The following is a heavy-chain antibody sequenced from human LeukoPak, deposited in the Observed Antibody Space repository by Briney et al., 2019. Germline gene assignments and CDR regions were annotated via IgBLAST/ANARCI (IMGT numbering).Heavy chain of an antibody. Sequence: GGSTRLSCAASGFTFSSYEMNWVRQAPGKGLEWVSYISSSGSTIYYADSVKGRFTISRDNAKNSLYLQMNSLRAEDTAVYYCARLYKGDYVWGSYRPGYYFDYWGQGTLVTVSS. J-gene: IGHJ4*02. V-gene: IGHV3-48*03. D-gene: IGHD3-16*02. CDR1: GFTFSSYE. CDR3: ARLYKGDYVWGSYRPGYYFDY. CDR2: ISSSGSTI.